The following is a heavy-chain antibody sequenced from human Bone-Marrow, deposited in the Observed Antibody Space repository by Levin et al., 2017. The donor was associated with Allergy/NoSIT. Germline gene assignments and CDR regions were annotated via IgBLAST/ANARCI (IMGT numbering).Heavy chain of an antibody. CDR1: GYTFTSYA. Sequence: ASVKVSCKASGYTFTSYAMNWVRQAPGQGLEWMGWINTNTGNPTYAQGFTGRFVFSLDTSVSTAYLQISSLKAEDTAVYYCARDAKVLRFLVSWFDPWGQGTLVTVSS. CDR2: INTNTGNP. J-gene: IGHJ5*02. D-gene: IGHD3-3*01. V-gene: IGHV7-4-1*02. CDR3: ARDAKVLRFLVSWFDP.